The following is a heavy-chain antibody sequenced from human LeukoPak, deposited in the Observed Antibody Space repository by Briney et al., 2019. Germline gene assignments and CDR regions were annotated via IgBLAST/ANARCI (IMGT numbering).Heavy chain of an antibody. V-gene: IGHV3-53*01. J-gene: IGHJ6*02. CDR2: IYSGTST. Sequence: GGSLRLSCAVSGFTVNSNYMNWVRQAPGKGLEWDSVIYSGTSTYYADSVQGRFTISRDNAKNTLYLQMDSLRAEDTAVYYCASSRDSHDCSGGRCSYYYHYLGMDVWGQGTTVIVSS. CDR3: ASSRDSHDCSGGRCSYYYHYLGMDV. CDR1: GFTVNSNY. D-gene: IGHD2-15*01.